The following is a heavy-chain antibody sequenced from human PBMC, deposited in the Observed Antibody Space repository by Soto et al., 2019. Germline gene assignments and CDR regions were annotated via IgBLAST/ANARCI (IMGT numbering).Heavy chain of an antibody. Sequence: GASVKVSCTASGYTFTGYYMHWVRQAPGQGLEWMGWINPNSGGTNYAQKFQGWVTMTRDTSISTAYMELSRLRSDDTAVYYCARGARLYSSGWYLFDYWGQGTLVTVSS. CDR1: GYTFTGYY. V-gene: IGHV1-2*04. CDR3: ARGARLYSSGWYLFDY. CDR2: INPNSGGT. D-gene: IGHD6-19*01. J-gene: IGHJ4*02.